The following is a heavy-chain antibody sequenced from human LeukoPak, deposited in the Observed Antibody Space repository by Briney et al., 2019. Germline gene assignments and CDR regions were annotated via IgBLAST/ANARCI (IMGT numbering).Heavy chain of an antibody. Sequence: GSLRLSCAAPGFSISYYYMGWIRQGPGKGLEWLSYISGPSDDISYADSVKGRFTISRDNAKQSLSLQTNSLRAEDTAVYYCATGSQIREADYWGQGTLVTVSS. CDR1: GFSISYYY. CDR2: ISGPSDDI. D-gene: IGHD3-10*01. J-gene: IGHJ4*02. V-gene: IGHV3-11*01. CDR3: ATGSQIREADY.